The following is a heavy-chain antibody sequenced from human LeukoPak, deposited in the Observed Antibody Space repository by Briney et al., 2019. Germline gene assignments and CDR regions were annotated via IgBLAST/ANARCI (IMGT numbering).Heavy chain of an antibody. Sequence: GGSLRLSCVASGFTYSRYWMHWVRQAPGKRLVWVSRMNTDGSTTDYADSVKGRFTISRDNAKNTLYLQMNSLGVEDTAVYFCAGDFTGHDDYWGQRSQVTVSS. D-gene: IGHD2-8*02. CDR3: AGDFTGHDDY. CDR2: MNTDGSTT. V-gene: IGHV3-74*01. J-gene: IGHJ4*02. CDR1: GFTYSRYW.